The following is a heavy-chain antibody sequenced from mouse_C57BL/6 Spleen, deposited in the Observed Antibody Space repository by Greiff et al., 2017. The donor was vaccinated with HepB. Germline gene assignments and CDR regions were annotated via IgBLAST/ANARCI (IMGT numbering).Heavy chain of an antibody. Sequence: VQLQQSDAELVKPGASVKISCKVSGYTFTDHTIHWMKQRPEQGLEWIGYIYPRDGSTKYNEKFKGKATLTADKSSSTAYMQLNSLTSEDSAVYFCATPRAYWDGGGYFDYWGQGTTLTVSS. J-gene: IGHJ2*01. V-gene: IGHV1-78*01. CDR2: IYPRDGST. D-gene: IGHD4-1*01. CDR3: ATPRAYWDGGGYFDY. CDR1: GYTFTDHT.